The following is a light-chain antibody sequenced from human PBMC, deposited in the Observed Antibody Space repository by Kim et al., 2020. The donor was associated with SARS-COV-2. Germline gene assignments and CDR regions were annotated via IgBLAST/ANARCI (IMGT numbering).Light chain of an antibody. V-gene: IGKV3-15*01. J-gene: IGKJ2*01. CDR2: GAS. Sequence: LSVAPGDRATLSCRASQSISSNLAWYQQKPGQAPRLLIYGASTRATDIPVRFSGSGSGTEFTLTISSLQSEDFVVYYCQQYHNMQTFGQGTKLEIK. CDR3: QQYHNMQT. CDR1: QSISSN.